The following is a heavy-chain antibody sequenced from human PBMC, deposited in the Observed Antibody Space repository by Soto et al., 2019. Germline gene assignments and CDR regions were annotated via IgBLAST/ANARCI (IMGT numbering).Heavy chain of an antibody. Sequence: QVQLQESGPGLVKPSQTLSLTCTVSGGSISSGGYFWSWIRQHPGKGLEWIGYIYYSGSTYYNPSLKSRVTISVDTSKNQFSLKLSSVTAADTAVYYCARGRVVVAAHGERWFDPWGQGTLVTVSS. J-gene: IGHJ5*02. CDR1: GGSISSGGYF. D-gene: IGHD2-15*01. CDR2: IYYSGST. V-gene: IGHV4-31*03. CDR3: ARGRVVVAAHGERWFDP.